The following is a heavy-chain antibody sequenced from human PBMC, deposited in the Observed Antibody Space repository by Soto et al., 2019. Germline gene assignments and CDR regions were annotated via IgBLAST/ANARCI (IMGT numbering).Heavy chain of an antibody. V-gene: IGHV4-30-4*01. CDR1: GGSISSGDYY. CDR3: ARVRKSSGWRDAFDI. D-gene: IGHD6-19*01. Sequence: SETLSLTCTVSGGSISSGDYYWSWIRQPPGKGLEWIGYIYYSGSTYYNPSLKSRVTISVDTSKNQFSLKLSSVTAADTAVYYCARVRKSSGWRDAFDIWGQGTMVTVSS. J-gene: IGHJ3*02. CDR2: IYYSGST.